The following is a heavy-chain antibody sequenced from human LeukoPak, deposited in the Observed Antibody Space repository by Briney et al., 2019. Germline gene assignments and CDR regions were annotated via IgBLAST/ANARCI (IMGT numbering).Heavy chain of an antibody. CDR2: LYYSGST. CDR1: GGSISNSYY. D-gene: IGHD1-1*01. V-gene: IGHV4-39*01. CDR3: ARREGQLERRLYFDY. J-gene: IGHJ4*02. Sequence: PSETLSHTCTVSGGSISNSYYWGWIRQAPGKGLEWIGSLYYSGSTYYNPSLKSRVTISVDTSKNQLSLKLSSVTAADTAVYYCARREGQLERRLYFDYWGQGTLVTVSS.